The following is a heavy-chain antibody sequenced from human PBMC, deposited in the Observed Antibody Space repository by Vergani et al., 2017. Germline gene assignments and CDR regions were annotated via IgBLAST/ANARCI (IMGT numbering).Heavy chain of an antibody. CDR3: ARDRYCSGGSCYSDYYYGMDG. J-gene: IGHJ6*02. Sequence: QVQLQQWGAGLLKPSETLSLTCAVYGGSFSGYYWGWIRQPPGKGLEWIGSIYFSEYTYYNPSLMSRVTISVDTSKNQFSLKLSSVTAADTAVYYCARDRYCSGGSCYSDYYYGMDGWGQGTTVTVSS. D-gene: IGHD2-15*01. V-gene: IGHV4-34*01. CDR2: IYFSEYT. CDR1: GGSFSGYY.